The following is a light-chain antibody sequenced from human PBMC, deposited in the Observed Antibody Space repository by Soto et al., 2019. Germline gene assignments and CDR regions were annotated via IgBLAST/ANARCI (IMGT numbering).Light chain of an antibody. Sequence: DIQMTQSPSTLSASVGDRVTITCRASQSISSWLAWYQQKPGKAPKLPIYAASSLQSGVPSRFSGSGSGTDFTLTISSLQPEDFATYYCQQSYSTPSITFGQGTRLEI. CDR3: QQSYSTPSIT. J-gene: IGKJ5*01. V-gene: IGKV1-39*01. CDR1: QSISSW. CDR2: AAS.